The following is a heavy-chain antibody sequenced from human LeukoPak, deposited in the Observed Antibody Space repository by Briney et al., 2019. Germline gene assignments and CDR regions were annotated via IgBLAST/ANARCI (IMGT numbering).Heavy chain of an antibody. CDR2: MNPNSGNT. CDR1: GYTFTSYD. CDR3: ARDPAPLVGAATLYYYGMDV. D-gene: IGHD1-26*01. J-gene: IGHJ6*02. Sequence: ASVKVSCKASGYTFTSYDINWVRQATGQWLEWMGWMNPNSGNTGYAQKFQGRVTMTRNTSISTAYMELSSLRSEDTAVYYCARDPAPLVGAATLYYYGMDVWGQGTTVTVSS. V-gene: IGHV1-8*01.